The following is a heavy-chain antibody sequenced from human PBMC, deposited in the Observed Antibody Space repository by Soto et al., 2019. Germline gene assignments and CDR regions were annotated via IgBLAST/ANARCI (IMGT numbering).Heavy chain of an antibody. V-gene: IGHV1-18*01. CDR1: GYIFVNYG. Sequence: QVQLVQSGDEVRKPGSSVKVSCKASGYIFVNYGIAWVRQAPGQGLEWMGWISPYSGNTHYASKVQGRLTMTTDTPTRSAYVDLATLTADDTAVYYFAMGDRNVPPTPPDVWGPGTTVTVSS. CDR2: ISPYSGNT. D-gene: IGHD3-16*01. CDR3: AMGDRNVPPTPPDV. J-gene: IGHJ6*02.